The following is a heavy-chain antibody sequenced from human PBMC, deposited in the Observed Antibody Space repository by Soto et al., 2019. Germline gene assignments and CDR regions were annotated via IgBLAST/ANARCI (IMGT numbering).Heavy chain of an antibody. D-gene: IGHD4-17*01. CDR3: ARVNTDYGGSYYYGMDV. CDR2: IYYSGST. V-gene: IGHV4-31*03. CDR1: GGSISSGGYY. Sequence: PSETLSLTCTVSGGSISSGGYYWSWIRQHPGKGLEWIGYIYYSGSTYYNPSLKSRVTISVDTSKNQFSLKLSSVTAADTAVYYCARVNTDYGGSYYYGMDVWGQGTTVTVSS. J-gene: IGHJ6*02.